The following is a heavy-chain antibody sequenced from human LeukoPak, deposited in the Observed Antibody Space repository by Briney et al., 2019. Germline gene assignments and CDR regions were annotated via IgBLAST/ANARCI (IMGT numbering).Heavy chain of an antibody. V-gene: IGHV4-34*01. D-gene: IGHD2-8*01. CDR1: GGSFSGYY. Sequence: SETLSLTCAVYGGSFSGYYWSWIRQPPGKGLEWIGEINHSGSTNYNPSLKSRVTISVDTSKNQFSLKLSSVTAADTAVYYCARVQGVFYCTNGVCSEILYYYYYYMDVWGKGTTVTVSS. CDR2: INHSGST. J-gene: IGHJ6*03. CDR3: ARVQGVFYCTNGVCSEILYYYYYYMDV.